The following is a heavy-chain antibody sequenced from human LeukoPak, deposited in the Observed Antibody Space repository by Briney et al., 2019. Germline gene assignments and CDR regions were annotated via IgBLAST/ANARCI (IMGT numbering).Heavy chain of an antibody. CDR2: IRSKAYGGTT. V-gene: IGHV3-49*04. Sequence: GGSLRLSCAASGFTFSDYYMSWVRQAPGKGLEWVGFIRSKAYGGTTEYAASVKGRFTISRDDSKSIAYLQMNSLKTEDTAVYYCTRDEGFGELLGDYWGQGTLVTVSS. J-gene: IGHJ4*02. CDR1: GFTFSDYY. CDR3: TRDEGFGELLGDY. D-gene: IGHD3-10*01.